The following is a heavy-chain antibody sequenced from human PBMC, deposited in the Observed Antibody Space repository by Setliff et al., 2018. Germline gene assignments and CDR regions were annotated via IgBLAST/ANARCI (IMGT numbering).Heavy chain of an antibody. V-gene: IGHV3-15*01. CDR2: IKTKAAGETT. CDR1: GFTFSGYS. Sequence: GGSLRLSCAASGFTFSGYSMNWVRQAPGKGLEWVGRIKTKAAGETTDYAAPVKDRVTISRDDSKNTLYLQMNSLTTDDTAVYYCTTDPDLNYWGQGTLVTVSS. CDR3: TTDPDLNY. J-gene: IGHJ4*01.